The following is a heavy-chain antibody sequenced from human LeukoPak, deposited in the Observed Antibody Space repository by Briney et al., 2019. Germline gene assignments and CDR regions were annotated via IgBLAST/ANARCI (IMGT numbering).Heavy chain of an antibody. J-gene: IGHJ3*02. CDR2: IWYDGSNK. V-gene: IGHV3-33*01. D-gene: IGHD1-26*01. CDR3: ARGVVGATSAFDI. Sequence: TGGSLRLSCAASGFTFSSYGMHWVRQAPGKGLEWVAVIWYDGSNKYYADSVKGRFTISRDNSKNTLYLQMNSLRAEDTAVYYCARGVVGATSAFDIWGQGTMVTVSS. CDR1: GFTFSSYG.